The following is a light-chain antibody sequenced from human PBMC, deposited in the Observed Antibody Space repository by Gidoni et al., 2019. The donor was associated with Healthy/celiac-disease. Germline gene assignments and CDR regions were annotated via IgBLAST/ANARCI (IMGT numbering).Light chain of an antibody. CDR2: WAS. V-gene: IGKV4-1*01. CDR1: QSVLYSSNNKNY. CDR3: QQYYSTPCS. Sequence: DIVMTQSPDSLAVSLGERATINCKSSQSVLYSSNNKNYLAWYQQKPGQPPKLLIYWASTRESGVPDRFSGSGSGTDFTLTISSLQAEDVAVYYCQQYYSTPCSFGQGTKLEFK. J-gene: IGKJ2*04.